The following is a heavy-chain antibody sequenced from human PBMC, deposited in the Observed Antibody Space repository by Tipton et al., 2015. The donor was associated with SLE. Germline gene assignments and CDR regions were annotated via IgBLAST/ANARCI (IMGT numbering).Heavy chain of an antibody. V-gene: IGHV4-4*07. CDR2: IYITGST. CDR1: GGSINNYY. CDR3: AGPIRQDGFDI. D-gene: IGHD2-21*01. J-gene: IGHJ3*02. Sequence: TLSLTCTVSGGSINNYYWSWVRQSAGKGLEWIGRIYITGSTNYSPSLKSRATLSVDTSKNQFFLNLTSVTAADTAMYYCAGPIRQDGFDIWGQGTMVTVSS.